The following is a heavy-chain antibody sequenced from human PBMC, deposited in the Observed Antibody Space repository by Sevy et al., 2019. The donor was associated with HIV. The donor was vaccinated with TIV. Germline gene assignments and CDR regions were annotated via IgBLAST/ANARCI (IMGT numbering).Heavy chain of an antibody. CDR1: GFTFSSYA. CDR2: ISYDGSNK. CDR3: ARDRGDGDYAEYYFDY. Sequence: GGSLRLSCAASGFTFSSYAMHWVRQAPGKGLEWVAVISYDGSNKYYADSVKGRFTISRDNSKNTLYLQMNSLRAEDTAVYYCARDRGDGDYAEYYFDYWGQGTLVTVSS. V-gene: IGHV3-30-3*01. D-gene: IGHD4-17*01. J-gene: IGHJ4*02.